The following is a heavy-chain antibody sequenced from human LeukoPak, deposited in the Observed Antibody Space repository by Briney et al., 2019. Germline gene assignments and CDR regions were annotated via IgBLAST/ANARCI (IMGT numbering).Heavy chain of an antibody. CDR3: ARIDCSSSSCFYGMDV. CDR2: IYYSGRT. V-gene: IGHV4-39*01. Sequence: SETLSLTCTVSGXSISSGSYYWGWIRQPPGRGLEWIASIYYSGRTYYNPSLKSRVTISVDTSKNQFSLKLSSVTAADTAVYYCARIDCSSSSCFYGMDVWGQGTTVTVSS. D-gene: IGHD2-2*01. CDR1: GXSISSGSYY. J-gene: IGHJ6*02.